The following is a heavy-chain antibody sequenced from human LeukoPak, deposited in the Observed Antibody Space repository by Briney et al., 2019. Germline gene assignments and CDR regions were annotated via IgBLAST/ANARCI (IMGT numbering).Heavy chain of an antibody. D-gene: IGHD3-10*01. CDR1: GGSISSSSYY. V-gene: IGHV4-61*05. J-gene: IGHJ3*02. Sequence: PSETLSPTCTVSGGSISSSSYYWGWIRQPPGKGLEWIGYIYYSGSTNYNPSLKSRVTISVDTSKNQFSLKLSSVTAADTAVYYCVRHGVLDAFDIWGQGTMVTVSS. CDR3: VRHGVLDAFDI. CDR2: IYYSGST.